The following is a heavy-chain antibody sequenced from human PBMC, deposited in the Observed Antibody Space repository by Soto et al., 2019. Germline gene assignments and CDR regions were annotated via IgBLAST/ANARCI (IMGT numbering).Heavy chain of an antibody. J-gene: IGHJ4*02. CDR2: IYYSGST. Sequence: PSETLSLTCTFSGGSVSSGSYYLSWIRQHPGKGPEWIGYIYYSGSTYYNPSLKSRVTISVDTSKNQFSLKLSSVTAADTAVYYCAGPGITGTINRDGDYWGQGTLVTVSS. V-gene: IGHV4-31*03. D-gene: IGHD1-20*01. CDR1: GGSVSSGSYY. CDR3: AGPGITGTINRDGDY.